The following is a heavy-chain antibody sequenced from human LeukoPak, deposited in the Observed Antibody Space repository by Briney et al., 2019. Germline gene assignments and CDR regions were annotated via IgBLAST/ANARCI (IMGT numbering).Heavy chain of an antibody. V-gene: IGHV3-21*01. CDR2: ISGTSSYI. J-gene: IGHJ5*02. CDR1: GFTLNSYT. Sequence: GGSLRLSCAASGFTLNSYTLSWVRQAPGKGLEWVSSISGTSSYIHYADSVKGRFTISRDNPDNVVYLQMNSLRAEDTAVYYCARVAVAGPTGWFDPWGQGTLVTVSS. CDR3: ARVAVAGPTGWFDP. D-gene: IGHD6-13*01.